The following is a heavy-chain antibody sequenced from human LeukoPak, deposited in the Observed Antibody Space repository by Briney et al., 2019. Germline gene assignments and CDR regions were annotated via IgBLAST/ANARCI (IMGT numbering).Heavy chain of an antibody. CDR3: AKGSDFPV. D-gene: IGHD3-3*01. Sequence: GGSLRLSCAASGFTFSTYNMNWVRQAPGKGLEWVSSITRSSDIYYTDSVKGRFTISRDNSKNTLYLRMNSLRAEDTAVYYCAKGSDFPVWGQGTLVTVSS. V-gene: IGHV3-21*04. CDR2: ITRSSDI. J-gene: IGHJ4*02. CDR1: GFTFSTYN.